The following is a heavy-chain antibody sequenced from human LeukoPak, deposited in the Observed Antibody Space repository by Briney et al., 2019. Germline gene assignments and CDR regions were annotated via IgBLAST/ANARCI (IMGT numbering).Heavy chain of an antibody. Sequence: GGTLRLSYAATGFTFSTYSMSWVRKAPGKELEWVSVISGNGGDTFYADSVKGRFTISRDNSKHTLFLQMNSLRDEDTAVYYCAKGRTLVGGSTRSYDCWGQGTLVTVSS. J-gene: IGHJ4*02. CDR1: GFTFSTYS. V-gene: IGHV3-23*01. CDR2: ISGNGGDT. D-gene: IGHD1-26*01. CDR3: AKGRTLVGGSTRSYDC.